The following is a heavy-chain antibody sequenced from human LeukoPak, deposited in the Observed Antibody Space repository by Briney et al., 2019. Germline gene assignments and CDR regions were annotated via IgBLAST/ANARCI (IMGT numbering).Heavy chain of an antibody. CDR1: GFTFSSYS. CDR2: ISSSSSTI. CDR3: ARVELVATDY. Sequence: GGSLRLSCAASGFTFSSYSMNWVRQAPGKELEWVSYISSSSSTIYYADSVKGRFTISRDNAKNSLYLQMNSLRAEDTAVYYCARVELVATDYWGQGTLVTVSS. J-gene: IGHJ4*02. D-gene: IGHD1-7*01. V-gene: IGHV3-48*01.